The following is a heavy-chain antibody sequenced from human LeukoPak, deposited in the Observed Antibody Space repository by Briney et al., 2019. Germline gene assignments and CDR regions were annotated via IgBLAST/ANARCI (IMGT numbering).Heavy chain of an antibody. CDR1: GFTFSSYA. D-gene: IGHD7-27*01. CDR3: TKDLTGEVDY. V-gene: IGHV3-30-3*01. J-gene: IGHJ4*02. CDR2: ISYDGSNK. Sequence: GGSLRLSCAASGFTFSSYAMHWVRQAPGKGLEWVAVISYDGSNKYYADSVKGRFTISRDNSKNTLFLQMNSLRAEDTAVYYCTKDLTGEVDYWGQGTLVTVSS.